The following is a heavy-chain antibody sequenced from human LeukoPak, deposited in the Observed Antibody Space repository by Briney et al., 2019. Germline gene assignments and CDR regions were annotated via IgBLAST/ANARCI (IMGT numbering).Heavy chain of an antibody. D-gene: IGHD6-19*01. Sequence: GGSLRLSCAASGFTFSSYAMSWVRQAPGKGLEWVSVIYSGGITFYADSVKGRFTISRDNSKNTLYLQMNSLRAEDTAVYYCARDLPSRSSGLSYWGQGTLVTVSS. V-gene: IGHV3-53*01. J-gene: IGHJ4*02. CDR2: IYSGGIT. CDR1: GFTFSSYA. CDR3: ARDLPSRSSGLSY.